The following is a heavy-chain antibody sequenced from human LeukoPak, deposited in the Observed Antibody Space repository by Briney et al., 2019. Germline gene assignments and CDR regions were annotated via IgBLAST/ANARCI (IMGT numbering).Heavy chain of an antibody. D-gene: IGHD3-9*01. V-gene: IGHV1-24*01. Sequence: ASVKVSCKVSGYSITELSTHWVRPAPGKGLEWMGGFDPGSGEIIYEQKFQDRVTMTEDTSTDTAYMELSSLRSEDTPLYYCATGTHYDLLPFWGQGTLVTVSS. J-gene: IGHJ4*02. CDR1: GYSITELS. CDR3: ATGTHYDLLPF. CDR2: FDPGSGEI.